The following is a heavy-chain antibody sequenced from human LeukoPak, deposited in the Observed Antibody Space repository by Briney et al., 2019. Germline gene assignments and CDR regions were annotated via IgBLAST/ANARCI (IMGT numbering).Heavy chain of an antibody. V-gene: IGHV3-30-3*01. D-gene: IGHD6-19*01. CDR2: ISYDGSNK. J-gene: IGHJ4*02. Sequence: GRSLRLSCAASGFTFSSYAMHWVRQAPGKGLEWVAVISYDGSNKYYADSVKGRFTISRDNSKNTQYLQMNSLRAEDTAVYYCAARSSSGWYTVQNYYFDYWGQGTLVTVSS. CDR1: GFTFSSYA. CDR3: AARSSSGWYTVQNYYFDY.